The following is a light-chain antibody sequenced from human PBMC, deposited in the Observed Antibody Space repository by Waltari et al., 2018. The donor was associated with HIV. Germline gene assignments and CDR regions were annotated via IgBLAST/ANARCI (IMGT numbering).Light chain of an antibody. CDR3: LRHNSHPYT. CDR1: QGIGND. CDR2: AAS. J-gene: IGKJ2*01. Sequence: DIQMTQSPSSLSASVGDRVTITCRASQGIGNDLGWFQARLGKAPKRLIYAASTLQSGVPSRFSGSGSGTEFTLTISSLQPEDFATYYCLRHNSHPYTFGQGTKLEIK. V-gene: IGKV1-17*01.